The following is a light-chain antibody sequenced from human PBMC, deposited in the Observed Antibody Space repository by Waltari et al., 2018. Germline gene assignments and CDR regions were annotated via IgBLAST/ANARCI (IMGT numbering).Light chain of an antibody. CDR1: QTINNH. CDR2: GAS. CDR3: QQYNNWPLT. Sequence: EIVMTQSPDTLSVSPGERATLPCRASQTINNHFAWFQQKPGQAPRLLIYGASTRATDIPARFSGSGSGTAFTLTISSLQSEDIAVYFCQQYNNWPLTFGPGTKVETK. J-gene: IGKJ1*01. V-gene: IGKV3-15*01.